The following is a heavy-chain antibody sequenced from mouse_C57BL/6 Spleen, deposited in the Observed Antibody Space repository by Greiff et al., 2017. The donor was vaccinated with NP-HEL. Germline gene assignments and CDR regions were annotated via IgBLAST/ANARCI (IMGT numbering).Heavy chain of an antibody. CDR3: ARGDSIYYYAMDY. V-gene: IGHV1-42*01. J-gene: IGHJ4*01. D-gene: IGHD2-10*02. Sequence: VQLQQSGPELVKPGASVKISCKASGYSFTGYYMNWVKQSPEKSLEWIGEINPSTGGTTYNQKFKAKATLTVDKSSSTAYMQLKSLTSEDSAVYYCARGDSIYYYAMDYWGQGTSVTVSS. CDR1: GYSFTGYY. CDR2: INPSTGGT.